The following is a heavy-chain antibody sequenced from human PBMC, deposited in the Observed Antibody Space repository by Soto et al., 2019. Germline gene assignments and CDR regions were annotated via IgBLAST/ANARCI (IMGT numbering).Heavy chain of an antibody. CDR1: GFTFRSYW. Sequence: ESGGGLVQPGGSLRLSCAASGFTFRSYWMSWVRQSPGKGLEWVANIKPDGSEEYYVDSVEGRFIISRDNAKYSLYLQMNSLRAEDTAVYYCARDVSNFDYWGQGTLVTVSS. V-gene: IGHV3-7*01. J-gene: IGHJ4*02. CDR2: IKPDGSEE. CDR3: ARDVSNFDY.